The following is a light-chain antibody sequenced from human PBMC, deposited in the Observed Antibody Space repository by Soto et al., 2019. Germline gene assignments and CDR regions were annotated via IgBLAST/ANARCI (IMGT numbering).Light chain of an antibody. Sequence: DIQMTQSPSSLAASVGDIVTITCRARHSISSYLNWYQQKPGKAPKLLIYAASSLQRGVPSRFSGSGSGTDFTLTISSLQPEEFATSYCQQSYSTRYTFGQGTKLEIK. J-gene: IGKJ2*01. CDR1: HSISSY. CDR2: AAS. V-gene: IGKV1-39*01. CDR3: QQSYSTRYT.